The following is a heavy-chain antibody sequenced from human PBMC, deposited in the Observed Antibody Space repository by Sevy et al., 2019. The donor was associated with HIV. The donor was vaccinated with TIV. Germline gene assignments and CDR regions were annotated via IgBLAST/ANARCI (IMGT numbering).Heavy chain of an antibody. CDR2: VYTGGST. Sequence: GGSLRLSCAVSGFSVSNNYMNWVRQSPEKGLEWVAVVYTGGSTDYADSVKGRFTISRDNSKNTVYLEMSSLRAEDTAMYYCAREGLAVAGNAFDIWGQGTMVTVSS. V-gene: IGHV3-53*01. CDR1: GFSVSNNY. D-gene: IGHD6-19*01. CDR3: AREGLAVAGNAFDI. J-gene: IGHJ3*02.